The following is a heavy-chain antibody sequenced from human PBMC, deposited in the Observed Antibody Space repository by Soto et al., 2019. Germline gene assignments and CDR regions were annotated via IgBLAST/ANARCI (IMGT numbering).Heavy chain of an antibody. J-gene: IGHJ4*02. D-gene: IGHD3-16*02. CDR2: ISSSGSTI. CDR3: ARGNSPVNVY. CDR1: GFTFSSYE. Sequence: VGSLSLSCSASGFTFSSYEMNWVRQAPGKGLDWVSYISSSGSTIYYADSVKGRFTISRDNAKDSLYLQMNSLRAEDTAVYYCARGNSPVNVYWGQGTLVTVSS. V-gene: IGHV3-48*03.